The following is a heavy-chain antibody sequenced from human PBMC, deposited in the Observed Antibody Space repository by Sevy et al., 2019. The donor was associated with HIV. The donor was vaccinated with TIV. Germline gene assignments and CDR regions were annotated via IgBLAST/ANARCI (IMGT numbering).Heavy chain of an antibody. D-gene: IGHD3-3*01. CDR2: ISSSSTI. Sequence: GGSLRLSCAASGFTFSSYSMNWVRQAPGKGLEWVSYISSSSTIYYADSVKGRFTISRDNAKNSLYLQMNSLRAEDTAVYYCASANTRFLEWLLAFDYWGQGTLVTVSS. CDR1: GFTFSSYS. V-gene: IGHV3-48*01. CDR3: ASANTRFLEWLLAFDY. J-gene: IGHJ4*02.